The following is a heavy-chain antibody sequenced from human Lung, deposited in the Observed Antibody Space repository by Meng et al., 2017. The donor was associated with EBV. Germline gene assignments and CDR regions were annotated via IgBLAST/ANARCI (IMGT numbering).Heavy chain of an antibody. CDR1: GASISSGGFD. Sequence: QVQVADPGADEPSPAAALTCTFSGASISSGGFDWSWIRQATGKGLEWIGYIYPGGGTSYNPSLKSGVTTSVDRSKNKFSLKLSSVTSADTAVYYCARGVSDTAMVPYYFDYWGQGTLVTVSS. V-gene: IGHV4-30-2*01. CDR3: ARGVSDTAMVPYYFDY. D-gene: IGHD5-18*01. CDR2: IYPGGGT. J-gene: IGHJ4*02.